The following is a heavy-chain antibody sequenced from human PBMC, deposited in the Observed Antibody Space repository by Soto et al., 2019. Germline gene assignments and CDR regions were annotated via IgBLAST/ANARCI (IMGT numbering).Heavy chain of an antibody. CDR2: INHSGGT. CDR3: ARDGIVLVPAARRKHFDY. D-gene: IGHD2-2*01. Sequence: QVQLQQWGAGLLKPSETLSLTCAVYGGSFSGYYWSWIRQPPGKGLGWIGEINHSGGTNYNPPLKSRATKSVDTYKKQFSLKLSSVTAADTAVYYCARDGIVLVPAARRKHFDYWGQGTLVTVSS. V-gene: IGHV4-34*01. J-gene: IGHJ4*02. CDR1: GGSFSGYY.